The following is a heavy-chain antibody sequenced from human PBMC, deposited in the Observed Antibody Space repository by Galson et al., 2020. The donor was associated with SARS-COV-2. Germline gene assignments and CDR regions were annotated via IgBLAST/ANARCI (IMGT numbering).Heavy chain of an antibody. Sequence: GGSLRLSCVASGFTFSTYGMQWVRQAPGKGLEWVAIMTSDGGFKAYGDSVKGRFTISRDNSKNTLYLQMSGLRPEDTAVYYCARGGDFDFWGQGTLVTASS. V-gene: IGHV3-30*03. J-gene: IGHJ4*02. D-gene: IGHD2-21*01. CDR3: ARGGDFDF. CDR2: MTSDGGFK. CDR1: GFTFSTYG.